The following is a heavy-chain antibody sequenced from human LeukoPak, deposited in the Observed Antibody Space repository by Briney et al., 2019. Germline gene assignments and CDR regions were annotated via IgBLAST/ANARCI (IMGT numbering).Heavy chain of an antibody. Sequence: SDTLSLTCAVYGGSFSGYYWSWIRQPPGKGLEWIGEINHSGSTNYNPSLKSRVTISVDTSKNQFSLKLSSVSAADTAVYYCARDSVLLLWFGEIGGYFDYWGQGTLVTVSS. CDR2: INHSGST. D-gene: IGHD3-10*01. CDR3: ARDSVLLLWFGEIGGYFDY. J-gene: IGHJ4*02. CDR1: GGSFSGYY. V-gene: IGHV4-34*01.